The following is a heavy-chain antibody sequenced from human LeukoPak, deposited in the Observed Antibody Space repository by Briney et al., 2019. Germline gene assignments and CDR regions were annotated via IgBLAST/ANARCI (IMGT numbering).Heavy chain of an antibody. CDR3: VKDSTTTWFGGDSK. V-gene: IGHV3-30*04. Sequence: GGSLRLSCAASGFTFSHYSMHWVRQAPGKGLEWVALISTDGSNKNYADSVKGRFTISRDNSKNTLYLQMNSLRAEDTAVYYCVKDSTTTWFGGDSKWGQGTLVTVSS. CDR1: GFTFSHYS. J-gene: IGHJ4*02. D-gene: IGHD3-10*01. CDR2: ISTDGSNK.